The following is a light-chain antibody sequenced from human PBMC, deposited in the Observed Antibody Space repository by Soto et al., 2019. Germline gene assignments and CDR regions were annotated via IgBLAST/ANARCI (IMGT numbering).Light chain of an antibody. J-gene: IGKJ1*01. Sequence: DIQMTQSPSSLSASVGDRVTITCRASQSISSYLNWYQQKPGKAPKLLIYAASSLQSGVPSRFSGSGSGTDFTLTISSPQPEDFATYYCQQSYSPRTFGQGTKVDIK. CDR3: QQSYSPRT. CDR2: AAS. V-gene: IGKV1-39*01. CDR1: QSISSY.